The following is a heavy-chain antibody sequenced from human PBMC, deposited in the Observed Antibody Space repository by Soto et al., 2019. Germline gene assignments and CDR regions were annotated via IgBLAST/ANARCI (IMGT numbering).Heavy chain of an antibody. CDR1: GFTFSTYA. CDR2: IIGSGDNT. Sequence: GGSLRLSCAASGFTFSTYAMSWVRQAPGKGLEWVPAIIGSGDNTYYTASVKGRFTTSRDNSKSTLYLQMNSLRAEDTAIYYCAKGSGGSCYSPSDCWGQGTLVTVSS. V-gene: IGHV3-23*01. D-gene: IGHD2-15*01. CDR3: AKGSGGSCYSPSDC. J-gene: IGHJ4*02.